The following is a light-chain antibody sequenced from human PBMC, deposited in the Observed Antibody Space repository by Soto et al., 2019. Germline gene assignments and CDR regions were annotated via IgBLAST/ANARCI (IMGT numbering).Light chain of an antibody. CDR3: QQSYRSPYT. J-gene: IGKJ2*01. CDR1: QTINIY. Sequence: IQLTQSPSSLSASVGDTVTVTCRASQTINIYLNWYQQKPGRAPELLIYAASSLQSGVPSRSSGGGSRTDFTLTIYSLQPEDFATDYCQQSYRSPYTFGQGTTLEMK. V-gene: IGKV1-39*01. CDR2: AAS.